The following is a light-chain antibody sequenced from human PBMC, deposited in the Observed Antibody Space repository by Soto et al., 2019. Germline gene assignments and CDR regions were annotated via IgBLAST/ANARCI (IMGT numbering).Light chain of an antibody. J-gene: IGKJ1*01. CDR3: QQYKNWPPWT. V-gene: IGKV3-15*01. CDR2: GAS. CDR1: QSVSSN. Sequence: IVMTQSPATLSVSAGERATLSCRTSQSVSSNLAWYQQKPGQAPRLLIYGASKRATGIPARFSGSGSGTEFTLTISSLQSEDFAVYYCQQYKNWPPWTFGQGTKVEIK.